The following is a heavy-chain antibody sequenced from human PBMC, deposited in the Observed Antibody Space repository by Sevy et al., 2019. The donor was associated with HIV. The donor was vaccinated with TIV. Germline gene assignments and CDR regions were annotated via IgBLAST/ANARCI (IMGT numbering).Heavy chain of an antibody. CDR2: ISSSSNTI. J-gene: IGHJ6*02. V-gene: IGHV3-48*01. Sequence: GGPLRLSCAASGFTFSNYNMNWVRQAPGKGLEWASYISSSSNTIYYADSVKGRFTISRDNDKNSLYLEMNSLRAEDTAVYYCAREGGYSDQGMDVWGLGTTVTVSS. D-gene: IGHD5-12*01. CDR3: AREGGYSDQGMDV. CDR1: GFTFSNYN.